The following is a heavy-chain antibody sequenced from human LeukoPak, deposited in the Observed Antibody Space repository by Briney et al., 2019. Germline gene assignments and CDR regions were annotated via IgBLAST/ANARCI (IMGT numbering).Heavy chain of an antibody. D-gene: IGHD2-2*01. CDR1: GFTFSSYV. CDR2: IIGVGGRT. V-gene: IGHV3-23*01. Sequence: GGSLRLSCAASGFTFSSYVMNWVRQAPGKGLEWVSVIIGVGGRTYYADSVKGRFTISRDNSKNTLFLRMNSLRAEDTAVYYCAKGGYCSSTSCYVGWFDPWGQGTLVTVS. CDR3: AKGGYCSSTSCYVGWFDP. J-gene: IGHJ5*02.